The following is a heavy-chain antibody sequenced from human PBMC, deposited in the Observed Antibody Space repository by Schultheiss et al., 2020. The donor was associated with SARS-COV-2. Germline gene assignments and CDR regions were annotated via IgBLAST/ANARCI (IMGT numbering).Heavy chain of an antibody. CDR1: GGSISSSSYY. D-gene: IGHD3-16*01. CDR3: ARPSGGEWYLFDY. V-gene: IGHV4-39*01. CDR2: IYHSGST. J-gene: IGHJ4*02. Sequence: ESLKISCTVSGGSISSSSYYWGWIRQPPGKGLEWIGYIYHSGSTYYNPSLKSRVTISVDTSKNQFSLKLSSVTAADTAVYYCARPSGGEWYLFDYWGQGTLVTVSS.